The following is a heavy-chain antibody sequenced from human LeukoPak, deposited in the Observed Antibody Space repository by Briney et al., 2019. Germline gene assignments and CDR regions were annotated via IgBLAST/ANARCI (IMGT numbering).Heavy chain of an antibody. Sequence: PGGSLRLSCAASGFTFDDYGMSWVRQAPGKGLEWVSGINWNGGSTGYADSVKGRFTISRDNAKNSLSLQMDSLRAEDTAVYYCARSGLRYFDCPDYWGQGALVTVSS. V-gene: IGHV3-20*04. D-gene: IGHD3-9*01. CDR3: ARSGLRYFDCPDY. CDR1: GFTFDDYG. J-gene: IGHJ4*02. CDR2: INWNGGST.